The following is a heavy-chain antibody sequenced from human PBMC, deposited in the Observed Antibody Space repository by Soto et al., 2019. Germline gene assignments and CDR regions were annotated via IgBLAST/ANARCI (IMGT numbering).Heavy chain of an antibody. Sequence: ASVKVSCKASGSTCTGYGINLLLQSTVQVLEWMGWMNPNSGNRGYAQKFQGRVTMTRNTSISTAYMELSSLRSEDTAVYYCACLNTAMVNYYYYYVMDVWGQGTTVTVSS. J-gene: IGHJ6*02. CDR3: ACLNTAMVNYYYYYVMDV. D-gene: IGHD5-18*01. CDR1: GSTCTGYG. CDR2: MNPNSGNR. V-gene: IGHV1-8*01.